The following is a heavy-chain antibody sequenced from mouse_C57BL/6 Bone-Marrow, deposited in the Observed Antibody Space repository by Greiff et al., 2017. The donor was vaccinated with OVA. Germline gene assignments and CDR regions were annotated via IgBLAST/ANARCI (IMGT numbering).Heavy chain of an antibody. Sequence: EVKVEESGGDLVKPGGSLKLSCAASGFTFSSYGMSWVRQTPDKSLEWVATFCSGGSYTYYPDSVKGRFTISRDNTKNTLYLKMSSMKSEDTAMYYCARLVYGYDVSYFDYWGQGTTLTVSS. D-gene: IGHD2-2*01. CDR3: ARLVYGYDVSYFDY. CDR2: FCSGGSYT. V-gene: IGHV5-6*02. CDR1: GFTFSSYG. J-gene: IGHJ2*01.